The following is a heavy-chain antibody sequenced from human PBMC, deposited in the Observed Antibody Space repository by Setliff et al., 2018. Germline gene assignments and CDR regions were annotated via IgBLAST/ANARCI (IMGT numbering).Heavy chain of an antibody. CDR1: GGSISSYY. V-gene: IGHV4-39*07. D-gene: IGHD3-3*01. CDR2: MYSSGST. Sequence: SETLSLTCTVSGGSISSYYWGWIRQPPGKGLEWIGSMYSSGSTYYNPSLKSRVTISVDTSKNQFSLSLTSVTAADTAMYFCARQKYWSGYYGEGYYYYMDVWGKGTTVTVSS. J-gene: IGHJ6*03. CDR3: ARQKYWSGYYGEGYYYYMDV.